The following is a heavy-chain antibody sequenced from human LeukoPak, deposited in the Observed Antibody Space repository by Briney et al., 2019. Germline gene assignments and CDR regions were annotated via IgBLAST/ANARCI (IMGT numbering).Heavy chain of an antibody. CDR2: ISYDGSNK. V-gene: IGHV3-30-3*01. Sequence: GGSLRLSCAASGFTFSSYAMNWVRQAPGKGLEWVAFISYDGSNKYYADSVKGRFTISRDNSKNTLYLQMNSLRAEDTAVYYCAKDKNSRDSSGYGEFDYWGQGTLVTVSS. J-gene: IGHJ4*02. D-gene: IGHD3-22*01. CDR1: GFTFSSYA. CDR3: AKDKNSRDSSGYGEFDY.